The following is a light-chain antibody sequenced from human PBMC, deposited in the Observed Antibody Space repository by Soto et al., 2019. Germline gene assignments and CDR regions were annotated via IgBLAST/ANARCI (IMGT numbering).Light chain of an antibody. CDR1: QSVSSN. V-gene: IGKV3-15*01. CDR3: QQYNNWPPG. J-gene: IGKJ4*01. Sequence: EIVMTQSPATLSVSPGERATLSCRASQSVSSNLAWYQQKPGQAPRLLIYGASTRATGIPARFSGSGSGTEFTLTICSLQSEDFAVYYCQQYNNWPPGFGGGTKVEIK. CDR2: GAS.